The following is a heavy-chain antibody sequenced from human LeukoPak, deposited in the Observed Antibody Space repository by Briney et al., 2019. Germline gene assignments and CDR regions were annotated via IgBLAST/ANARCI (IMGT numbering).Heavy chain of an antibody. V-gene: IGHV3-23*01. CDR2: ISGSGGST. CDR1: GFTFSSYA. D-gene: IGHD3-10*01. Sequence: GGSLRLSCAASGFTFSSYAMSWVRQAPGKGLEWVSAISGSGGSTYYADSVKGRFTISRDNSKDTLYLQINSPRAEDTAVYYCAKDNWVGEFPSWGQGTLVTVSS. CDR3: AKDNWVGEFPS. J-gene: IGHJ4*02.